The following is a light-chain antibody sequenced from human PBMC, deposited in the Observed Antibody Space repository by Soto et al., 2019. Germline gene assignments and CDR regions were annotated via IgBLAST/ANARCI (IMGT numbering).Light chain of an antibody. V-gene: IGLV1-40*01. J-gene: IGLJ3*02. CDR2: GNN. Sequence: QSVLTQPPSVSGAPGQRVTISCSGTSSNIGAGYDVHWYHQLPGTAPKLLIFGNNNRPSGVPARFSASRSGTSASLAITGLQAEDEADYYCQSFDNNLSGSVFGGGTKLTVL. CDR1: SSNIGAGYD. CDR3: QSFDNNLSGSV.